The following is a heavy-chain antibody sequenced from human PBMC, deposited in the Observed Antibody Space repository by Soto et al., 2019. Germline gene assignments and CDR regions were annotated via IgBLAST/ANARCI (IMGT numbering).Heavy chain of an antibody. Sequence: SLEGSCHSSGDSFRSYAMRWVRQAPGQGLEWMGGIIPIFGTAKYAQKFQGRVKITADKSTSTAYMELSSLRSEDTAVYYCASRLAADPVSSWGQGNLVTGSS. J-gene: IGHJ5*02. CDR1: GDSFRSYA. CDR3: ASRLAADPVSS. V-gene: IGHV1-69*06. CDR2: IIPIFGTA. D-gene: IGHD6-13*01.